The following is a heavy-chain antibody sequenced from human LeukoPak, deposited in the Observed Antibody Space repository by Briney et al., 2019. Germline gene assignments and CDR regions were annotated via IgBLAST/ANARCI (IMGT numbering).Heavy chain of an antibody. CDR3: ARAHIGSPPNDAFDI. J-gene: IGHJ3*02. CDR1: GFTFSSYS. V-gene: IGHV3-21*01. CDR2: ISSSSSYI. Sequence: PGGSLRLSCAASGFTFSSYSMNWVRQAPGKGLEWVSSISSSSSYIYYADSVKGRFTISRDNAKNSLYLQMNSLRAEDTAVYYCARAHIGSPPNDAFDIWGQGTMVTVSS. D-gene: IGHD1-26*01.